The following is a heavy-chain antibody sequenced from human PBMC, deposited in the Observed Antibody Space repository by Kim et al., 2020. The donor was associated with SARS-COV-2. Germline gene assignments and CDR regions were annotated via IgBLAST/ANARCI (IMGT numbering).Heavy chain of an antibody. D-gene: IGHD3-3*01. J-gene: IGHJ4*02. Sequence: PAPKSRVTISVDTSKNLFSLRLSSVTAADTAVYYCARASVRNDFWSGYGYWGQGTLVTVSS. V-gene: IGHV4-61*03. CDR3: ARASVRNDFWSGYGY.